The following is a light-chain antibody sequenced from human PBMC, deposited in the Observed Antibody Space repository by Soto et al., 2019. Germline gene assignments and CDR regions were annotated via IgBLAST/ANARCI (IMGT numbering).Light chain of an antibody. CDR3: QQCYSTPYT. Sequence: DIQMTPSPSSLSASVGDRVTITCRASQSISSYLNWYQQKPGQAPKLLIYAASSLQSGVPSRFSGSGSGTDFTLTISSLQPEDFATYCCQQCYSTPYTFGQGTKREIK. V-gene: IGKV1-39*01. J-gene: IGKJ2*01. CDR1: QSISSY. CDR2: AAS.